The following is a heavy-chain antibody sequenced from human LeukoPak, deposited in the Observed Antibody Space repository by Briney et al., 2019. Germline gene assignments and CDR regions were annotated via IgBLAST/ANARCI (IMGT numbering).Heavy chain of an antibody. V-gene: IGHV4-39*01. CDR1: GGSISTSSFY. CDR2: IFYSGRT. J-gene: IGHJ5*02. D-gene: IGHD2-2*01. CDR3: ARQPSLSYCSSATCWFDT. Sequence: PSETLSLTCNVSGGSISTSSFYWGWLRQSPGKGLEWIGSIFYSGRTYYNPSLKSRVTISVDTSKNQFSLKLNSVTAADTAVYYCARQPSLSYCSSATCWFDTWGQGTLVTVSS.